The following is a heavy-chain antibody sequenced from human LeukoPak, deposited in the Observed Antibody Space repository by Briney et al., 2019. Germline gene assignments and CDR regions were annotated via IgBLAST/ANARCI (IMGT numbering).Heavy chain of an antibody. Sequence: GRSLRLSCAASGFTFDDYAMHWVRQAPGKGLEWVSGISWNSGSIGYADSVKGRFTISRDNAKNSLYLQMNSLRAEDMALYYCAKDKHYYGSGSLGYWGQGTLVTVSS. CDR1: GFTFDDYA. V-gene: IGHV3-9*03. CDR2: ISWNSGSI. J-gene: IGHJ4*02. D-gene: IGHD3-10*01. CDR3: AKDKHYYGSGSLGY.